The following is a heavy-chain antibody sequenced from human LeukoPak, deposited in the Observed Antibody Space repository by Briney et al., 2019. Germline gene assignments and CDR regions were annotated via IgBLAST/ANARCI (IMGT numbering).Heavy chain of an antibody. CDR2: LSSSSSSYI. CDR3: VRSAFLTTDFYFDY. V-gene: IGHV3-21*01. J-gene: IGHJ4*02. CDR1: GFTFSSYS. D-gene: IGHD4-11*01. Sequence: GGSLRLSCEASGFTFSSYSMNWVRQAPWKGLEWVSSLSSSSSSYIYYADSVKGRFTISRDNAKNTLYLQMNSLRAEDTAVYYCVRSAFLTTDFYFDYWGQGTLVTVSS.